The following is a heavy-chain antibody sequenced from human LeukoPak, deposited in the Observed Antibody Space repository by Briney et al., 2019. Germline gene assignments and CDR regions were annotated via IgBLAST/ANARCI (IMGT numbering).Heavy chain of an antibody. Sequence: SGTLSLTCAVSGGSISSSNWWSWVRQPPGKGLEWIGYIYYSGSTNYNPSLKSRVTISVDTSKNQFSLKLSSVTAADTAVYYCARVFSGYSSSFDYWGQGTLVTVSS. D-gene: IGHD6-13*01. CDR2: IYYSGST. CDR1: GGSISSSNW. CDR3: ARVFSGYSSSFDY. J-gene: IGHJ4*02. V-gene: IGHV4-4*02.